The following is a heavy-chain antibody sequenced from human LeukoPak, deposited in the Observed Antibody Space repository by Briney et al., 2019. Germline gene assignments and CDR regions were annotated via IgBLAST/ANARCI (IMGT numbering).Heavy chain of an antibody. CDR2: ISGGGGST. D-gene: IGHD3-9*01. Sequence: GGSLRLSCAASGFTFSSYAMSWVRQAPGKVLEWVSAISGGGGSTYYADSVKGRFTISRDNSKNTLYLQMNSLRAEDTAVYYCAKDGLVLTGYYNYYYGMDVWGQGTTVTVSS. J-gene: IGHJ6*02. CDR1: GFTFSSYA. V-gene: IGHV3-23*01. CDR3: AKDGLVLTGYYNYYYGMDV.